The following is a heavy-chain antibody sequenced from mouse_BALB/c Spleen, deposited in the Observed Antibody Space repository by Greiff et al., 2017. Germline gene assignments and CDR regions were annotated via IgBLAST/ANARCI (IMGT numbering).Heavy chain of an antibody. CDR2: IRNKANGYTT. Sequence: DVKLVESGGGLVQPGGSLRLSCATSGFTFTDYYMSWVRQPPGKALEWLGFIRNKANGYTTEYSASVKGRFTISRDNSQSILYLQMNTLRAEDSATYYCARGGPIITTPSGYAMDYWGQGTSVTVSS. V-gene: IGHV7-3*02. CDR1: GFTFTDYY. CDR3: ARGGPIITTPSGYAMDY. D-gene: IGHD1-1*01. J-gene: IGHJ4*01.